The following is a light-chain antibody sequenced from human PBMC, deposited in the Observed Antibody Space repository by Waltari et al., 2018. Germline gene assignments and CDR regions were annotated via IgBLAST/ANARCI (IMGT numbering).Light chain of an antibody. CDR1: QSVSSN. V-gene: IGKV3-15*01. CDR3: QQYNNLWT. CDR2: GAS. J-gene: IGKJ1*01. Sequence: EIVMTQSPATLSVSPGERANLSCRASQSVSSNLAWYQQKPGQAPRLLIYGASTRATGIPARFSGSGSGTEFTLTISSLQSEDFAVYYCQQYNNLWTFGQGTKVEIK.